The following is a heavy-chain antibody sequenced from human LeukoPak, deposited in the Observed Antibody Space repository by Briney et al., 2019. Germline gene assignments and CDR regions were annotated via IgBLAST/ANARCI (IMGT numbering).Heavy chain of an antibody. Sequence: GGSLRLSCAASGFTFSSYGMHWVRQAPGKGLEWVAVISYDGSNKYYADSVKGRFTISRDNSKNTLYLQMNSLRAEDTAVYYCARDSEGQGYCSSTSCYRRPYYYYGMDVWGQGTTVTVSS. D-gene: IGHD2-2*01. V-gene: IGHV3-30*03. CDR1: GFTFSSYG. CDR2: ISYDGSNK. J-gene: IGHJ6*02. CDR3: ARDSEGQGYCSSTSCYRRPYYYYGMDV.